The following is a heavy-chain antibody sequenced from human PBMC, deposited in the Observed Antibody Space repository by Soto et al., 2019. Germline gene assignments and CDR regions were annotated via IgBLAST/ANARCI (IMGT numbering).Heavy chain of an antibody. CDR3: ARSYYSLGFDP. V-gene: IGHV3-74*01. J-gene: IGHJ5*02. CDR2: INSDGSST. D-gene: IGHD4-4*01. Sequence: GGSLRLSCAASGFTFSGYWMHWVRQAPGKGLVWVSRINSDGSSTSYADSVKGRFTISRDNAKNTLYLQMNSLRAEDTAVYYCARSYYSLGFDPWGQGTLVTVSS. CDR1: GFTFSGYW.